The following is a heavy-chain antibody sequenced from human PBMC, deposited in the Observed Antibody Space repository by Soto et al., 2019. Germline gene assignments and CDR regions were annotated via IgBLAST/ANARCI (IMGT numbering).Heavy chain of an antibody. D-gene: IGHD1-26*01. CDR3: VRLIGNSWLDV. V-gene: IGHV6-1*01. J-gene: IGHJ5*02. CDR2: TYYRSKWYN. Sequence: PSQTLSLTCAISGDSVSSSSVTWNWIRHSPSRGLEWLGRTYYRSKWYNDYAESVKSRITINPDTSKNQFSLHLNSVTPEDTAVYYCVRLIGNSWLDVWAQRTLVTVSS. CDR1: GDSVSSSSVT.